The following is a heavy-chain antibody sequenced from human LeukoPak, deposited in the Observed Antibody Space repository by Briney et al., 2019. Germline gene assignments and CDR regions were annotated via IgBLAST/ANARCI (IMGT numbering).Heavy chain of an antibody. J-gene: IGHJ4*02. Sequence: GGSLRLSCAASGFTSSTYWMSWVRQAPGKGLEWVANIKQDGSEKYYVDSVKGRSTISRDNAKNSLYLEMNSLRAEDTAVYYCARERPFYFDYWGQGTLVTVSS. D-gene: IGHD1-1*01. CDR3: ARERPFYFDY. CDR2: IKQDGSEK. CDR1: GFTSSTYW. V-gene: IGHV3-7*01.